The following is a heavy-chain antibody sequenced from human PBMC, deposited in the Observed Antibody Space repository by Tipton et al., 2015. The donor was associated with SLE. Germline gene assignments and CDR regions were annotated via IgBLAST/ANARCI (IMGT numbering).Heavy chain of an antibody. CDR3: ARDGEGAEGFDY. D-gene: IGHD1-26*01. V-gene: IGHV4-4*07. J-gene: IGHJ4*02. Sequence: LRLSCTVSGGSISSYYWSWIRQPAGKGLEWIGRIYTSGSTNYNPSLKSRVTMSVDTSKNQFSLKLTSVTAADTAVYYCARDGEGAEGFDYWGQGTLVTVSS. CDR1: GGSISSYY. CDR2: IYTSGST.